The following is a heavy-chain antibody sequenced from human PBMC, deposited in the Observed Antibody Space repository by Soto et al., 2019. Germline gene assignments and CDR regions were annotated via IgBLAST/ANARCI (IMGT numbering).Heavy chain of an antibody. CDR1: GFIFSNYA. J-gene: IGHJ4*02. D-gene: IGHD5-12*01. CDR3: VKDFRVGYDWTHD. CDR2: IRGSGGPT. V-gene: IGHV3-23*01. Sequence: DVQLLESGGDLVRPGGSLRLSRAASGFIFSNYAMSWVRQAPGKGLEWVSLIRGSGGPTNYADSVKGRFTVSRDNSKNILLLQMNSLRAEDTAVYYCVKDFRVGYDWTHDWGQGTLVTVSS.